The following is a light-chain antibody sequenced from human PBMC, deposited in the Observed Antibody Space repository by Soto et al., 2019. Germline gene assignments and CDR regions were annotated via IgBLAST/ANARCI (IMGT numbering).Light chain of an antibody. CDR1: QSISSW. J-gene: IGKJ1*01. V-gene: IGKV1-5*03. Sequence: DIQMTQSPSTLSASVGDRVTITCRASQSISSWLAWYQQKPGKAPKLLIYKASSLESGVPSRFSGSGSASEFTLTINSLQPDDFASYYCQQYDSYSRTFGQGTKVEIK. CDR3: QQYDSYSRT. CDR2: KAS.